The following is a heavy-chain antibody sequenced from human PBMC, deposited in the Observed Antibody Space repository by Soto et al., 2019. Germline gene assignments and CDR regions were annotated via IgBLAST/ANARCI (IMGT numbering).Heavy chain of an antibody. D-gene: IGHD6-19*01. V-gene: IGHV4-4*07. CDR3: GREVIHIAVAGTFWFDP. Sequence: QVQLQESGPGLVKPSETLSLTCTVSGGSISSYYWSWIRQPAGKGLEWIGRIYTSGSTNYNPSLKSRVTMSGETSKDQFSLKLSSVTVADTAGYYCGREVIHIAVAGTFWFDPWGQGTLVTVSS. CDR1: GGSISSYY. J-gene: IGHJ5*02. CDR2: IYTSGST.